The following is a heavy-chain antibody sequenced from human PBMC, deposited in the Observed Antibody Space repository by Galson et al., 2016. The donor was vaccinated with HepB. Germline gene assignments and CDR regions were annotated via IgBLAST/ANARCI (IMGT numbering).Heavy chain of an antibody. D-gene: IGHD5-12*01. V-gene: IGHV4-39*01. Sequence: ETLSLTCTVSGGSIDFSSYYWGWIRQPPGKGLEWIGSIYYSGSTYYNPSLKSRVTISVDTSKNQFSLNLSPVTAADTAIYYCARHGTVVAFYWGQGSLVTVSS. CDR3: ARHGTVVAFY. CDR2: IYYSGST. CDR1: GGSIDFSSYY. J-gene: IGHJ4*02.